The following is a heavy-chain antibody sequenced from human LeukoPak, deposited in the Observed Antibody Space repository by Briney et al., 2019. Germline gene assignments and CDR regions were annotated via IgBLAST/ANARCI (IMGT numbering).Heavy chain of an antibody. CDR2: LFHVGST. CDR1: GGSISSTTYY. V-gene: IGHV4-39*01. Sequence: SETLSLTCTVSGGSISSTTYYWGWIRQAPGKGLEWIGSLFHVGSTSYNPSLKSRVTISADTSKNQLSLKVTSVTAADTAVYYCASRLADSSGYYYQYYFDYWGQGTLVTVSS. D-gene: IGHD3-22*01. CDR3: ASRLADSSGYYYQYYFDY. J-gene: IGHJ4*02.